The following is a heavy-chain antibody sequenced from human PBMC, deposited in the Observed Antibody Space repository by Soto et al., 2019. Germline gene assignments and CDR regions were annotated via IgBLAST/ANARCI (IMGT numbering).Heavy chain of an antibody. CDR2: LNHSGST. Sequence: SETLSLTCAVYGGSFSGYYGSWIXXXPXXXXDWIAELNHSGSTNYNPSLKSRVTISVDTSKNQFSLKLSSVTAADTAVYYCARVYPYGSGSYLRRPWFDPWGQGTLVTVSS. CDR1: GGSFSGYY. J-gene: IGHJ5*02. CDR3: ARVYPYGSGSYLRRPWFDP. V-gene: IGHV4-34*01. D-gene: IGHD3-10*01.